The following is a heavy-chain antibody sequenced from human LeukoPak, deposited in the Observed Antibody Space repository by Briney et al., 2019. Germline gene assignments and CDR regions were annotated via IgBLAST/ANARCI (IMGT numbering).Heavy chain of an antibody. D-gene: IGHD2-21*02. V-gene: IGHV1-18*01. J-gene: IGHJ3*02. Sequence: GASVKVSCKASGYTFTSYGISWVRQAPGQGLEWMGWISAYNGNTNYAQKLQGRVTMTTDTSTSTAYMDLRSLRSDDTAVYYCARDVVVTATFGRDDAFDIWGQGTMVTVSS. CDR3: ARDVVVTATFGRDDAFDI. CDR1: GYTFTSYG. CDR2: ISAYNGNT.